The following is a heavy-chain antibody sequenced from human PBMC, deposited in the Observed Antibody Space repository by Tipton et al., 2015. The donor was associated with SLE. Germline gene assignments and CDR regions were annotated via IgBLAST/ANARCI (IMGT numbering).Heavy chain of an antibody. CDR1: GGTFTRDL. Sequence: QLVQSGAEFKKPGSSVKVSCKASGGTFTRDLVSWVRQAPGQGLEWMGYFNPVFGAPHCAQKFQGRLTLIADDSTSTGFMELSSLTPDDTAVYYCARGSNDWASFFDSWGQGTLVIVSS. CDR3: ARGSNDWASFFDS. V-gene: IGHV1-69*01. D-gene: IGHD1-1*01. CDR2: FNPVFGAP. J-gene: IGHJ4*02.